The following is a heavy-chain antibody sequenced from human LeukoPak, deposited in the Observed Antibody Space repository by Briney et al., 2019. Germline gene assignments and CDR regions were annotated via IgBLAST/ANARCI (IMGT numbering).Heavy chain of an antibody. J-gene: IGHJ4*02. D-gene: IGHD6-19*01. CDR1: GDTFSSDA. V-gene: IGHV3-23*01. CDR2: ITSVDDST. Sequence: GGSLRLSCAVSGDTFSSDAFSWVRQAPGKGLEWVSAITSVDDSTYYADSVKGRFTISRDYSKNTVHLQMNSLRAEDTALYYCAIWARNGWPYFDYWGQGTLVTVSS. CDR3: AIWARNGWPYFDY.